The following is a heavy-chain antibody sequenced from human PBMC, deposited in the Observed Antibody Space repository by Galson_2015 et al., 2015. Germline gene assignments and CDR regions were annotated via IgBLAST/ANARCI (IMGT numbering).Heavy chain of an antibody. CDR3: ARRRDTAMVGPPPNAFDI. CDR1: GYSFTSYW. D-gene: IGHD5-18*01. CDR2: IYPGDSDT. J-gene: IGHJ3*02. V-gene: IGHV5-51*03. Sequence: QSRAEVKKPGESLKISCKGSGYSFTSYWIGWVRQMPGKGLEWMGIIYPGDSDTRYSPSFQGQVTISTDKSISTAYLQWSSLKASDTAMYYCARRRDTAMVGPPPNAFDIWGQGTMVTVSS.